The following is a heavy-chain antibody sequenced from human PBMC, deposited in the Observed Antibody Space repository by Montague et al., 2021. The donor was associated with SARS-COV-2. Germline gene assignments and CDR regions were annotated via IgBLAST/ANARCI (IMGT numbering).Heavy chain of an antibody. D-gene: IGHD2-2*01. CDR2: VNQSGTT. CDR1: GGSFSNYY. V-gene: IGHV4-34*01. CDR3: ARHPLGYCSSTSCYVG. J-gene: IGHJ4*02. Sequence: SETLSLTCAISGGSFSNYYWSWIRQPPGKGLEWIGEVNQSGTTIYNPSAKSGVTISEDTSKNQFSLKLSSVTAADTAVYYCARHPLGYCSSTSCYVGWGQGTLVTVSS.